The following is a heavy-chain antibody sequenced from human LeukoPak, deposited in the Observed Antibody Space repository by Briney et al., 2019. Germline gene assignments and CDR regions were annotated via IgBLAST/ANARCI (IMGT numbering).Heavy chain of an antibody. CDR3: AREGSGSKIFDY. CDR1: GYSISSGYY. V-gene: IGHV4-38-2*02. J-gene: IGHJ4*02. CDR2: IYHSGST. Sequence: PSETLSLTCTVSGYSISSGYYWGWIRQPPGKGLEWIGSIYHSGSTYYNPSLKSRVTISVDTSKNQFSLKLSSVTAADTAVYYCAREGSGSKIFDYWGQGTLVTVSS. D-gene: IGHD1-26*01.